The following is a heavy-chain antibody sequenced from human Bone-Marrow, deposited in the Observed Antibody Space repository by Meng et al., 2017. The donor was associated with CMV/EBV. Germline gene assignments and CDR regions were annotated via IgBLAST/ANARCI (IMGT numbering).Heavy chain of an antibody. CDR2: INSRGTTK. CDR3: VRDGDCTPIACYAIGGDY. J-gene: IGHJ4*02. CDR1: GFNFSSYS. V-gene: IGHV3-48*04. D-gene: IGHD2-2*01. Sequence: GESLKISCAVSGFNFSSYSMDWVRQAPGKGLEWIAYINSRGTTKYHADSVRGRFTISRDSARNSLFLQMNGLRADDTAIYYCVRDGDCTPIACYAIGGDYWGQGTLVTVSS.